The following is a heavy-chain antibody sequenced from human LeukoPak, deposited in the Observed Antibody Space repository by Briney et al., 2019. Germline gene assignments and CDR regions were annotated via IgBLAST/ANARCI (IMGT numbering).Heavy chain of an antibody. CDR3: ATVVVVAATNYYYYATDV. V-gene: IGHV4-30-4*01. CDR2: IFYTGNT. Sequence: SETLSLTCTVSGGSIRSDDYYWSWIRQPPGKGLEWIGYIFYTGNTHYYPSLQSRVTFSVDTSKNQFSLKLSSVTAADTAVYFCATVVVVAATNYYYYATDVWGQGTTVTVSS. J-gene: IGHJ6*02. CDR1: GGSIRSDDYY. D-gene: IGHD2-15*01.